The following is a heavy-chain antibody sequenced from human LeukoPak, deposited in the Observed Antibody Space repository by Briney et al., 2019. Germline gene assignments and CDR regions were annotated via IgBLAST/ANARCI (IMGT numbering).Heavy chain of an antibody. CDR3: ARGGVATIHYYYGMDV. D-gene: IGHD5-12*01. Sequence: PGGSLRLSCAASGFTFSSYAMHWVRQAPGKGLEWVAVISYDGSNKYYADSVKGRFTISRDNSKNTLYLQMNSLRAEDTAVYYCARGGVATIHYYYGMDVWGKGTTVTVSS. CDR1: GFTFSSYA. V-gene: IGHV3-30-3*01. CDR2: ISYDGSNK. J-gene: IGHJ6*04.